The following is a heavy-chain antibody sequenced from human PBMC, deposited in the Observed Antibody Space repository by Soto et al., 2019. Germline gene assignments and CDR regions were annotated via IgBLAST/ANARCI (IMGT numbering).Heavy chain of an antibody. CDR1: GFTFSSYG. Sequence: QVQLVESGGGVVQPGRSLRLSCAASGFTFSSYGMHWVRQAPGKGLEWVAVISYDGSNKYYADSVKGRFTISRDNSKNTLYLQMNSLRAEDTAVYYCAKDGLGATFDYWGQGTLVTVSS. J-gene: IGHJ4*02. CDR3: AKDGLGATFDY. CDR2: ISYDGSNK. V-gene: IGHV3-30*18. D-gene: IGHD3-10*01.